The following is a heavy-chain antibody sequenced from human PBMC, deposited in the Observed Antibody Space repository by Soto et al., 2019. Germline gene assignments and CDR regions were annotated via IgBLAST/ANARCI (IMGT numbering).Heavy chain of an antibody. CDR3: ATTLDYYDSSGYYPYFDY. J-gene: IGHJ4*02. CDR1: SYA. V-gene: IGHV1-69*01. Sequence: SYAISWVLQAPGQGLEWMGGIIPIFGTANYAQKFQGRVTITADESTSTAYMELSSLRSEDTAVYYCATTLDYYDSSGYYPYFDYWGQGTLVTVSS. D-gene: IGHD3-22*01. CDR2: IIPIFGTA.